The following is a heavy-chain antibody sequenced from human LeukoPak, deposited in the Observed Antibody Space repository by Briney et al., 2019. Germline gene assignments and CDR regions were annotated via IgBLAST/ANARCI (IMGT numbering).Heavy chain of an antibody. Sequence: SETLSLTCTVSGYSISSGYYWGWIRQPPGKGLEWIGSIYHSGSTYYNPSLKSRVTISVDTSKNQFSLKLSSVTAADTAVYYCARDRTGYSSSWYKGGDAFDIWGQGTMVTVSS. V-gene: IGHV4-38-2*02. D-gene: IGHD6-13*01. CDR1: GYSISSGYY. J-gene: IGHJ3*02. CDR3: ARDRTGYSSSWYKGGDAFDI. CDR2: IYHSGST.